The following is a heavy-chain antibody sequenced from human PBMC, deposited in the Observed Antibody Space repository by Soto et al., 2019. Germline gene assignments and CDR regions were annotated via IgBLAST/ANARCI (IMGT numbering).Heavy chain of an antibody. CDR1: GFTFDEYA. CDR2: ITWNGGNI. D-gene: IGHD2-15*01. Sequence: PGGSLRLSCAASGFTFDEYAMHWVRQAPGKGLEWVSSITWNGGNICYADSVKGRFTISRDNAKNSLYLQMNSLRAEDTAVYYCARETSTGYCSGGSCYWFDPWGQGTLVTVSS. J-gene: IGHJ5*02. V-gene: IGHV3-9*01. CDR3: ARETSTGYCSGGSCYWFDP.